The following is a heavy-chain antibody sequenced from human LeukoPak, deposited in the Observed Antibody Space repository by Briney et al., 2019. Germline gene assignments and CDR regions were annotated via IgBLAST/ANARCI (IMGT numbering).Heavy chain of an antibody. J-gene: IGHJ3*02. CDR1: GFTFSSNY. V-gene: IGHV3-66*01. Sequence: GGSLRLSCAASGFTFSSNYMSWVRQAPGRGLEWVSVIYSGGSTYFADSVKGRFTISRDNSKNTLYLQMNSLRAEDTAVYYCARGSPLTGYSTDAFDIWGQGTMVTVSS. CDR3: ARGSPLTGYSTDAFDI. CDR2: IYSGGST. D-gene: IGHD3-9*01.